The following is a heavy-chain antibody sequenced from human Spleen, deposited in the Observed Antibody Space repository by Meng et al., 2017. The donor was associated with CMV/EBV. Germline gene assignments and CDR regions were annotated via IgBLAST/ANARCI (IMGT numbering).Heavy chain of an antibody. V-gene: IGHV4-34*01. CDR3: ARGGRRYCSSTSCYKGYYGMDV. CDR2: INHSGST. Sequence: GSLGLSCAVYGGSFSGYYWSWIRQPPGKGLEWIGEINHSGSTNYNPSLKSRVTISVDTSKNQFSLKLSSVTAADTAVYYCARGGRRYCSSTSCYKGYYGMDVWGQGTTVTVSS. CDR1: GGSFSGYY. D-gene: IGHD2-2*02. J-gene: IGHJ6*02.